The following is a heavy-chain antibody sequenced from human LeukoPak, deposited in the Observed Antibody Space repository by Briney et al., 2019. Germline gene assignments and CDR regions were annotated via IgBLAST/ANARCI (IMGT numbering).Heavy chain of an antibody. V-gene: IGHV3-33*01. J-gene: IGHJ4*02. CDR2: IWYEGSNE. D-gene: IGHD6-6*01. Sequence: GGSLRFSCAASGFTFSSYDRHWVPQAPGKGQEGVAVIWYEGSNEYYADSVKGRFTIPRHNSNNTLYLQMNRLRVDDTAVYYCARGRYTSSPYFDHWGQGALVTVSS. CDR3: ARGRYTSSPYFDH. CDR1: GFTFSSYD.